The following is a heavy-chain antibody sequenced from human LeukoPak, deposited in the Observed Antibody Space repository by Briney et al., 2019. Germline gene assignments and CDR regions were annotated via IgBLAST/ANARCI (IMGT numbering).Heavy chain of an antibody. V-gene: IGHV4-39*07. Sequence: PSETLSLTCSVSGGSIRSTTYYWGWIRQPPGKGLEWIGSIYYSGNTYYSPSLMSRVTISVDTSKNQFSLNLSSVTAADTAVYFCARAPHFFDTSGSRYYFDYWGQGTVVTVAS. J-gene: IGHJ4*03. CDR1: GGSIRSTTYY. D-gene: IGHD3-22*01. CDR2: IYYSGNT. CDR3: ARAPHFFDTSGSRYYFDY.